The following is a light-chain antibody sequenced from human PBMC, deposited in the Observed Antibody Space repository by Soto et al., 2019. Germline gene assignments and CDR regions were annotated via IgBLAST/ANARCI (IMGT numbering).Light chain of an antibody. Sequence: DIGVTQSPSTLSFTAPERVTLSFRASQSISINLAWYQHKPGQAPRLLIHGASTRATGVPARISGSGSGTEFTLTISRLQSEDFAVYYCQQFRNWTWKFGQGTKVDNK. J-gene: IGKJ1*01. CDR1: QSISIN. V-gene: IGKV3D-15*01. CDR3: QQFRNWTWK. CDR2: GAS.